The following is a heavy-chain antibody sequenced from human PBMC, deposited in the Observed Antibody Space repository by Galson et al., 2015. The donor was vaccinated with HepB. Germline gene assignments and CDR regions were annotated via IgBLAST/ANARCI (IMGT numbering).Heavy chain of an antibody. CDR1: GYSFTSYW. J-gene: IGHJ3*02. Sequence: QSGAEMKKPGESLKISCKGSGYSFTSYWIGWVRQMPGKGLEWMGIIYPGDSDTRCSPSFQGQVTISADKSISTAYLQWSSLKASDTAMYYCARRLRIVGATTHAFDIWGQGTMVTVSS. D-gene: IGHD1-26*01. CDR3: ARRLRIVGATTHAFDI. CDR2: IYPGDSDT. V-gene: IGHV5-51*03.